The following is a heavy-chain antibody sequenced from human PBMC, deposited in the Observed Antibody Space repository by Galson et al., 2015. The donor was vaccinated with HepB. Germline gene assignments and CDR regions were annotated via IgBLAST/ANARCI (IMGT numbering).Heavy chain of an antibody. CDR3: ASMGPPAAPFDY. CDR1: GGSISSYY. CDR2: IYYSGST. V-gene: IGHV4-59*08. Sequence: ETLSLTCTVSGGSISSYYWSWIRQPPGKGLEWIGYIYYSGSTNYNPSLKSRVTISVDTSKNQFSLKLSSVTAADTAVYYCASMGPPAAPFDYWGQGTLVTVSS. J-gene: IGHJ4*02. D-gene: IGHD2-2*01.